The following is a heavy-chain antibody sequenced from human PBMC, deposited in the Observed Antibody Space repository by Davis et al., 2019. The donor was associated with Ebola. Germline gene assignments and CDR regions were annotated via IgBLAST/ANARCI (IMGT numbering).Heavy chain of an antibody. V-gene: IGHV1-3*01. CDR2: INAGNGNT. D-gene: IGHD1-26*01. Sequence: SVKVSCKASGYTFTSYAMHWVRQAPGQRLEWMGWINAGNGNTNYAQKLQGRVTMTTDTSTSTAYMELRSLRSDDTAVYYCARDRMPSIVGAKEGFDYWGQGTLVTVSS. CDR1: GYTFTSYA. J-gene: IGHJ4*02. CDR3: ARDRMPSIVGAKEGFDY.